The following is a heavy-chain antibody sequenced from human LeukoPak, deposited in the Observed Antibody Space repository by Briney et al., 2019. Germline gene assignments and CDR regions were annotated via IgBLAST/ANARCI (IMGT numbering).Heavy chain of an antibody. Sequence: SETLSLTCTVSGGSISSYYWSWIRQPPGKGLEWIGYIYYSGSTNYNPSLKSRVTKSVDTSKNQFSLKLSSVTAADTAVYYCARQRYNWNYNWFDPWGQGTLVTVSS. CDR1: GGSISSYY. CDR3: ARQRYNWNYNWFDP. D-gene: IGHD1-7*01. J-gene: IGHJ5*02. V-gene: IGHV4-59*08. CDR2: IYYSGST.